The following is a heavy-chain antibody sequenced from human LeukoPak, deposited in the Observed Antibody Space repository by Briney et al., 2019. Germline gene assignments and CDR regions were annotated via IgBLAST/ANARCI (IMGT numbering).Heavy chain of an antibody. CDR2: IYSGGST. CDR3: AITVTVYYYGMDV. J-gene: IGHJ6*02. V-gene: IGHV3-66*01. CDR1: GFTVSSNY. Sequence: PGGSLRLSCAASGFTVSSNYVSWVRQAPGKGLEWVSVIYSGGSTYYADSVKGRCTISRDNSKNTLYLLMNSLRAEDTAVYYCAITVTVYYYGMDVWGQGTTVTVSS. D-gene: IGHD4-17*01.